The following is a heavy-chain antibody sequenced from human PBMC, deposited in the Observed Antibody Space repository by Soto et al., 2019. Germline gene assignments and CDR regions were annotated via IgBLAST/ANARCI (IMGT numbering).Heavy chain of an antibody. Sequence: SETLSLTCTVSGGSISSSSYYWGWIRQPPGKGLEWIGSIYYSGSTYYNPSLKSRVTISVDTSKNQFSLKLSSVTAADTAVYYCAGVTYYDILTGSLGIDYYYYYGMDVWGQGTTVTVSS. D-gene: IGHD3-9*01. CDR3: AGVTYYDILTGSLGIDYYYYYGMDV. V-gene: IGHV4-39*01. J-gene: IGHJ6*02. CDR2: IYYSGST. CDR1: GGSISSSSYY.